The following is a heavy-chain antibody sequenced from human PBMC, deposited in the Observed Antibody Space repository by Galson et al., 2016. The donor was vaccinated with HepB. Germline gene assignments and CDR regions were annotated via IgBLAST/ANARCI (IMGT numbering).Heavy chain of an antibody. J-gene: IGHJ4*02. CDR3: ARVVFSIGRGRPSYYFDY. CDR2: MNPNSGNT. D-gene: IGHD3-10*01. CDR1: GYTFTSHD. V-gene: IGHV1-8*01. Sequence: SVKVSCKASGYTFTSHDFNWVRQATGQGLEWVGWMNPNSGNTDYAQTFQGRITMTRNTSISTGYMELSGLRFEDTAVYYCARVVFSIGRGRPSYYFDYWGQGTLVTVSS.